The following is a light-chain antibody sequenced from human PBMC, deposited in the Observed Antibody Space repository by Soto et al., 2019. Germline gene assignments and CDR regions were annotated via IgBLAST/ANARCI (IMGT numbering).Light chain of an antibody. V-gene: IGKV3D-15*01. J-gene: IGKJ3*01. CDR1: QSVSTN. CDR2: GAS. CDR3: QQYNNWPRD. Sequence: EIVMTQSPATLSVSPGERVSLSCRASQSVSTNLAWYQQRAGQAPRLLIYGASSRATGIPARFSGSGSGTEFTLTISSLQSEDFAVYYCQQYNNWPRDFGPGTKVDIQ.